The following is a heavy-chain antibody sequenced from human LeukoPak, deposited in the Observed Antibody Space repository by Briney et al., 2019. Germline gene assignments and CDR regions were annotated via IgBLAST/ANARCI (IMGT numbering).Heavy chain of an antibody. CDR3: ARDVRDGGSYYIIQH. CDR2: IYYSGST. V-gene: IGHV4-39*07. Sequence: SETLSLTCTVSGCSISSSSYYWGWIRQPPGKGLEWIGSIYYSGSTYYNPSIKSRVTISVDTSKNQFSLKLSSVTAADTAVYYCARDVRDGGSYYIIQHWGQGTLVTVSS. D-gene: IGHD1-26*01. J-gene: IGHJ1*01. CDR1: GCSISSSSYY.